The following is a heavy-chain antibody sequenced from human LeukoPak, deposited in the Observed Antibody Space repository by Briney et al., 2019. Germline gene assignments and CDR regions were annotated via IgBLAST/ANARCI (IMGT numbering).Heavy chain of an antibody. CDR2: ISSSSSYI. Sequence: GGSLRLSCAASGFTFSDYGMHWVRQAPGKGLEWVSSISSSSSYIYYADSVKGRFTISRDNAKNSLYLQMNSLRAEDTAVYYCASGNSDYYYGMDVWGQGTTVTVSS. CDR3: ASGNSDYYYGMDV. J-gene: IGHJ6*02. CDR1: GFTFSDYG. V-gene: IGHV3-21*01. D-gene: IGHD4-23*01.